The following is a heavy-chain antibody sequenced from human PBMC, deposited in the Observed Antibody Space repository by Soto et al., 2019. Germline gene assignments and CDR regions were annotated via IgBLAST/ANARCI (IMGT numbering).Heavy chain of an antibody. Sequence: PSETLSLTCAVSGGSISSSNWWSWVRQPPGKGLEWIGEIYHSGSTNYNPSLKSRVTISVDKSKNQFSLKLSSVTAADTAVYYCARFPELAVAGTEYFQHWGQGTLVTVS. CDR2: IYHSGST. CDR1: GGSISSSNW. V-gene: IGHV4-4*02. CDR3: ARFPELAVAGTEYFQH. J-gene: IGHJ1*01. D-gene: IGHD6-19*01.